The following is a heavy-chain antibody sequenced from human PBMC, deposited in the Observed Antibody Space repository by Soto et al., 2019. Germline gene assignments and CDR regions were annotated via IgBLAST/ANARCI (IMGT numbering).Heavy chain of an antibody. CDR3: ARMGLLHGMDV. V-gene: IGHV3-30*09. Sequence: QVQVVESGGGVAQPGRSLRLSCAASGFTFSSYAMHWVRQAPGKGLEWVALISYDGSNKYYADSVKGRFAISRDNSKNTLYLQMNSLRAEDTAVYYCARMGLLHGMDVWGQGTTVTVSS. CDR2: ISYDGSNK. CDR1: GFTFSSYA. D-gene: IGHD2-15*01. J-gene: IGHJ6*02.